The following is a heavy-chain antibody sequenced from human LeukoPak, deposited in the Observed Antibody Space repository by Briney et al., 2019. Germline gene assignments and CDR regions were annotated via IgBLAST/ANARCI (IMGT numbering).Heavy chain of an antibody. J-gene: IGHJ3*02. CDR3: ARDRSGYSYGPDAFDI. V-gene: IGHV1-69*13. CDR2: IIPIFGTA. D-gene: IGHD5-18*01. Sequence: SVKVSCKASGGTFSSYAISWVRQAPGQGLERMGGIIPIFGTANYAQKFQGRVTITADESTSTAYMELSSLRSEDTAVYYCARDRSGYSYGPDAFDIWGQGTMVTVSS. CDR1: GGTFSSYA.